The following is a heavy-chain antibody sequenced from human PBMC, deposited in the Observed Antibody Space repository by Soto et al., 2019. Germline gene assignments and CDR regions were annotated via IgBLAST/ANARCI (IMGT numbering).Heavy chain of an antibody. V-gene: IGHV4-59*08. CDR1: GGSISSYY. CDR3: ARQYLGYCSGGSCYSRYYYYYYMDV. J-gene: IGHJ6*03. D-gene: IGHD2-15*01. Sequence: SETLSLTCTVSGGSISSYYWSWIRQPPGKGLEWIGYIYYSGSTNYNPSLKSRVTISVDTSKNQFSLKLSSVTAADTAVYYCARQYLGYCSGGSCYSRYYYYYYMDVWGKGTTVTVSS. CDR2: IYYSGST.